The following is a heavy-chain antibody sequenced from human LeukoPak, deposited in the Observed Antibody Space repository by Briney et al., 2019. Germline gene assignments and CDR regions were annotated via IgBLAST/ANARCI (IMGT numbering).Heavy chain of an antibody. CDR3: ARDGGEYEIDP. D-gene: IGHD3-16*01. CDR2: IYQTGST. V-gene: IGHV4-30-2*01. J-gene: IGHJ5*02. Sequence: PSETLSLTCTVSGGSISSGDSYWSWIRQPPVKGLEWIGYIYQTGSTDYNPSLKSRVTISVDTSKNQFSLKLSSVTAADTAVYYCARDGGEYEIDPWGQGTLVTVSS. CDR1: GGSISSGDSY.